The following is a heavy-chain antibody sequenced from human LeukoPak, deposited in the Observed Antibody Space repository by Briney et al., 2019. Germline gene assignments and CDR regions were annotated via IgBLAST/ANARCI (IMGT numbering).Heavy chain of an antibody. Sequence: SQTLSLTCAVSGGSISSGGYSWSWIRQPPGKGLEWIGYIYHSGSTYYNPSLKSRVTISVDRSKNQFSLKLSSVTAADTAVYCCARAYDSRGDAFDIWGQGTMVTVSS. D-gene: IGHD3-22*01. V-gene: IGHV4-30-2*01. J-gene: IGHJ3*02. CDR1: GGSISSGGYS. CDR3: ARAYDSRGDAFDI. CDR2: IYHSGST.